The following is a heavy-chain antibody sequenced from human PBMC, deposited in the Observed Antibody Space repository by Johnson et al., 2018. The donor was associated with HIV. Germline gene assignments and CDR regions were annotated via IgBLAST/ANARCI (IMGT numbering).Heavy chain of an antibody. J-gene: IGHJ3*02. CDR3: AKDAGRFLEWVEAFDI. CDR2: IWYDGSKG. Sequence: QVQLVESGGGVVQPGRSLRLSCAASGFTFNNYGMHWVRQAPGKGLEWVGVIWYDGSKGYYGDSVKGRFTISRDNSKNTLYLQMNSLRAEDTAVYYCAKDAGRFLEWVEAFDIWGQGTMVTVSS. CDR1: GFTFNNYG. V-gene: IGHV3-33*06. D-gene: IGHD3-3*01.